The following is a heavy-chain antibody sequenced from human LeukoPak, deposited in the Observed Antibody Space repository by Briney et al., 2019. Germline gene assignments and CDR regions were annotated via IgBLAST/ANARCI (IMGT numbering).Heavy chain of an antibody. CDR1: GGTFSSYA. CDR2: IIPIFGTA. CDR3: ARDDSSSGYSYGYRLDY. J-gene: IGHJ4*02. V-gene: IGHV1-69*05. Sequence: SVKVSCKASGGTFSSYAISWVRQSPGHRLEWMGGIIPIFGTANYAQKFQRRVTMTRDTSTSTVYMELSSLRSEDTAVYYCARDDSSSGYSYGYRLDYWGQGTLVTVSS. D-gene: IGHD5-18*01.